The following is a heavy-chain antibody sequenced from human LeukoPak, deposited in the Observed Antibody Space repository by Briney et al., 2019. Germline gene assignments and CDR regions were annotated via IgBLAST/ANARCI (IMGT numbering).Heavy chain of an antibody. V-gene: IGHV3-30*18. J-gene: IGHJ4*02. CDR3: AKNTGTYDGLIDS. CDR1: GFTFSSYG. Sequence: PGRSLRLSCAASGFTFSSYGLHWVRQAPGKGLEWVAVISYDGSNKFCADSVKGRSTISRDNSKNTLYLQMNSLRAEDTAMYYCAKNTGTYDGLIDSWGQGTLVTVSS. CDR2: ISYDGSNK. D-gene: IGHD1-26*01.